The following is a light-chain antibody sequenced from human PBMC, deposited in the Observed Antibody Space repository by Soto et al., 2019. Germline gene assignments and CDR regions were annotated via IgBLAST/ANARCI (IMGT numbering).Light chain of an antibody. J-gene: IGKJ3*01. Sequence: DIVMTQSPESLAVSLGERATINCKSSQSVLYSSNNKNYLAWYQQKPGQPPKLLIYWASTRESGVPDRFSGSGSGTDFTLTISSLQAEDVAVYYCQQYYSTPTFGPGTKVDLK. CDR1: QSVLYSSNNKNY. CDR2: WAS. V-gene: IGKV4-1*01. CDR3: QQYYSTPT.